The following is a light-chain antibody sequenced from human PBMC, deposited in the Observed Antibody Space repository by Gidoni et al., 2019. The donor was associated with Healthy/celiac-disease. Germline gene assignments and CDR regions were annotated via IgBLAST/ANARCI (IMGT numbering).Light chain of an antibody. CDR1: QSVSSY. CDR3: QQRSNWPPLT. CDR2: DAS. V-gene: IGKV3-11*01. Sequence: EIVLTQSPATLSFSPGERATLSCRASQSVSSYLAWYQPKPGQAPRLLIYDASNRATGIPARFRGSVSGTDFTLTISSLEPEDFAVYYGQQRSNWPPLTFXGXTKVEIK. J-gene: IGKJ4*01.